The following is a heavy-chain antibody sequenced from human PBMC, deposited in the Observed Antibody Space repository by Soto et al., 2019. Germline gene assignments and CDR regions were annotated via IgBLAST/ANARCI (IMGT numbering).Heavy chain of an antibody. V-gene: IGHV2-5*02. Sequence: QITLKESGPTLVKPTQTLTLTCTFSGFSLSTSEVGVGWIRQPPGKALEWLALLYWDDVKRYNPSLKSRHTITKDTSKNQVVLTLTNMDPVDTATYYCVHRAGMGGNSWLPGHWGQGTLVTVSS. D-gene: IGHD6-13*01. J-gene: IGHJ4*02. CDR1: GFSLSTSEVG. CDR3: VHRAGMGGNSWLPGH. CDR2: LYWDDVK.